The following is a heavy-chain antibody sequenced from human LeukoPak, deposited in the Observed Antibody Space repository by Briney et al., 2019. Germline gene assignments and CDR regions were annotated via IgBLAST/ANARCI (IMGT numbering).Heavy chain of an antibody. CDR1: GFTFDDYA. D-gene: IGHD2-21*01. Sequence: GGSLRLSCAASGFTFDDYAMHWVRHAPGKGLEWVSGISWNSGSIGYADSVKGRFTISRDNAKNSLYLQMNSLRAEDTALYYCAKDIGGDYWYFDLWGRGTLVTVSS. CDR2: ISWNSGSI. J-gene: IGHJ2*01. V-gene: IGHV3-9*01. CDR3: AKDIGGDYWYFDL.